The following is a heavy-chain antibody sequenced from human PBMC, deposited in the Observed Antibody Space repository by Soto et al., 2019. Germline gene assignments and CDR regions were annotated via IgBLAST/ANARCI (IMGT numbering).Heavy chain of an antibody. Sequence: GGSLILSCAASGFAFSSYPLSWVRQAPEKGLEWVSGISDSGGLTYNADSVKGRFTISRDNSKNTLYLQMNSLRAEDTAVYYCARRAFGSSRAFDIWGQGTVVTVSS. D-gene: IGHD6-6*01. CDR1: GFAFSSYP. V-gene: IGHV3-23*01. CDR3: ARRAFGSSRAFDI. J-gene: IGHJ3*02. CDR2: ISDSGGLT.